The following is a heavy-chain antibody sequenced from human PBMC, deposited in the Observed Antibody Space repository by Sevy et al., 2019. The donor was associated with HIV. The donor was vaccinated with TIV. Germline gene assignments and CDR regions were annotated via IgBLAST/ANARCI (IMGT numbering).Heavy chain of an antibody. CDR2: IKSRADGGTI. J-gene: IGHJ6*02. CDR3: STGPIILLLGTDGMDV. V-gene: IGHV3-15*01. D-gene: IGHD2-8*01. Sequence: GGSLRLSCAASGFTFTYAWMSWVRKAPGKGLEWVGRIKSRADGGTIDYPAPEKGGFTISRDDSKNTLYLQMNSRKTDDTTVDYCSTGPIILLLGTDGMDVWGQGTTVTVSS. CDR1: GFTFTYAW.